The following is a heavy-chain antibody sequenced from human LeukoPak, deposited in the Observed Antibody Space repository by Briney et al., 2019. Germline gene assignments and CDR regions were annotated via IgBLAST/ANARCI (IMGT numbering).Heavy chain of an antibody. V-gene: IGHV4-59*03. CDR3: AASSGVTLGRF. J-gene: IGHJ4*02. CDR2: IYYSGST. CDR1: GGSISSYY. D-gene: IGHD3-16*01. Sequence: PSETLSLTCTVSGGSISSYYWSWIRQPPGKGLEWIGYIYYSGSTNYDPSLKSRVTMSVDTSMNQVSLKVTSLTAADTAVYYCAASSGVTLGRFWGQGALVTVSS.